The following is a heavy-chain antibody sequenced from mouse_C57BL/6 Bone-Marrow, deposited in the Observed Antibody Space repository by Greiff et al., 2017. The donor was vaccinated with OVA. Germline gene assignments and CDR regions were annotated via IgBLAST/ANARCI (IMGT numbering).Heavy chain of an antibody. CDR3: ARDGNYFDY. CDR2: IYPRSGNT. V-gene: IGHV1-81*01. CDR1: GYTFTSYG. Sequence: QVQLQQSGAELARPGASVKLSCKASGYTFTSYGISWVKQRTGQGLEWIGEIYPRSGNTYYNEKFKGKATLTADKSSSTAYMELRSLTSEDSAVYFWARDGNYFDYWGQGTTLTVSS. J-gene: IGHJ2*01. D-gene: IGHD2-1*01.